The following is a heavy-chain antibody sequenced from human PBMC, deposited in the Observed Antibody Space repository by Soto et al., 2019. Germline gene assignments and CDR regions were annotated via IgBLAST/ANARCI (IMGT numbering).Heavy chain of an antibody. Sequence: GGSLRLSCAASGFTFSSYWMSWVRQAPGKGLEWVADIKQDGSNKYYADSVKGRFTISRDNSKNTLYLQMNSLRAEDTAVYYCARDITTGAPLGSFDYWGQGTLVTSPQ. CDR1: GFTFSSYW. V-gene: IGHV3-7*01. CDR3: ARDITTGAPLGSFDY. J-gene: IGHJ4*02. CDR2: IKQDGSNK. D-gene: IGHD7-27*01.